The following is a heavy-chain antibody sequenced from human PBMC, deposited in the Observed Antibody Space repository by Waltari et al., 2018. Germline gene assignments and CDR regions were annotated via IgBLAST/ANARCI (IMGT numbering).Heavy chain of an antibody. CDR2: IHSAGST. Sequence: EVQLVESGGDLIQPGGSLRPPCIPSGLAVRDNYMHLVRQAPGKGLEWVSVIHSAGSTFYADSVRGRFTVSRDDSQNMVYLQMNFLTTDDTAVYYCARAPTITSVLDYWGQGTLVTVSS. CDR1: GLAVRDNY. V-gene: IGHV3-53*01. CDR3: ARAPTITSVLDY. D-gene: IGHD4-4*01. J-gene: IGHJ4*02.